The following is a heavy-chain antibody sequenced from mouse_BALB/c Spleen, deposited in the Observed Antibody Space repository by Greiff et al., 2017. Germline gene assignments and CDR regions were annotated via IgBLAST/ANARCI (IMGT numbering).Heavy chain of an antibody. CDR1: GYTFTSYW. CDR3: ARSNIRYDNY. J-gene: IGHJ2*01. D-gene: IGHD2-14*01. V-gene: IGHV1-7*01. Sequence: QVQLQQSGAELAKPGASVKMSCKASGYTFTSYWMHWVKQRPGQGLEWIGYINPSTGYTEYNQKFKDKATLTADKSSSTAYMQLSSLTSEDSAVYYCARSNIRYDNYWGQGTTLTVSS. CDR2: INPSTGYT.